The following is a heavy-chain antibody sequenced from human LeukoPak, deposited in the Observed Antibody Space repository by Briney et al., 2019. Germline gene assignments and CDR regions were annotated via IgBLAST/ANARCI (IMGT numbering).Heavy chain of an antibody. J-gene: IGHJ4*02. D-gene: IGHD1/OR15-1a*01. CDR3: ARGQYTNNGPDF. CDR2: ISHGGNNQ. CDR1: GFAFRTYD. V-gene: IGHV3-30-3*01. Sequence: GGSLRLSCAASGFAFRTYDMFWVRQAPGKGLHWVALISHGGNNQYYPDSVRGRFTVPRDDSKNTLFLQMNSLSDEDTATYYCARGQYTNNGPDFWGQGTLVIVSS.